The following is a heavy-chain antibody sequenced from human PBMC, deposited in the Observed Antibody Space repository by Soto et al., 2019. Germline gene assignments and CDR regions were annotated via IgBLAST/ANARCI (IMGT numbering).Heavy chain of an antibody. J-gene: IGHJ4*02. Sequence: PGGSLRLSCAASGFTFRTYAMGWARQAPGKGLEWVSVISGSGGTTFYADSVKGRFTISRDNSQNTLYLQMNSLSAEDTALYYCAKQVTSGTALYDYWGQGSLVTVSS. V-gene: IGHV3-23*01. CDR2: ISGSGGTT. CDR1: GFTFRTYA. CDR3: AKQVTSGTALYDY. D-gene: IGHD6-13*01.